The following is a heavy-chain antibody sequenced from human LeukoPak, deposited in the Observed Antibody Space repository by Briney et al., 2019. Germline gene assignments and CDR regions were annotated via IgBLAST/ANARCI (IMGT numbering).Heavy chain of an antibody. J-gene: IGHJ4*02. Sequence: ASVKVSCKASGYSFSSYGISWVRPAPGQGPAWMGWISAYSGNRNYAQKFQGRVTMTTDTSTSTAYMDLRSLRSDDTAVYYCARDSAVAGTRLRPVDYWGQGTLVTVSS. CDR3: ARDSAVAGTRLRPVDY. D-gene: IGHD6-19*01. V-gene: IGHV1-18*01. CDR1: GYSFSSYG. CDR2: ISAYSGNR.